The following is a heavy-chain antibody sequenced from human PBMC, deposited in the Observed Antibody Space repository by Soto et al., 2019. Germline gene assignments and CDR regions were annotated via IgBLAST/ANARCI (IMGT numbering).Heavy chain of an antibody. J-gene: IGHJ6*02. Sequence: KGGGYTSTTYWPGRVRKMPGKGLEWMGVIYPGDSDTRYSPSFQGQVTISADKSINTAYLQMNSLKTEDTAVYYCTTEYSSGWIYYYYYGMDVSGQGTTVTVPS. V-gene: IGHV5-51*01. CDR1: GYTSTTYW. D-gene: IGHD6-19*01. CDR2: IYPGDSDT. CDR3: TTEYSSGWIYYYYYGMDV.